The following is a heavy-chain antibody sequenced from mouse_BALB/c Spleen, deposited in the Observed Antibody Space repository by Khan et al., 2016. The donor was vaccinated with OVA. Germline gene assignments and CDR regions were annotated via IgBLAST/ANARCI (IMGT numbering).Heavy chain of an antibody. V-gene: IGHV1S135*01. D-gene: IGHD3-1*01. J-gene: IGHJ4*01. CDR1: GYSFTTYY. CDR3: ARGGLGLRAYAMDY. CDR2: IDPFNGGP. Sequence: VQLQQSGPELMKPGASVKISCKASGYSFTTYYIHWVKQSHGKSLEWIGYIDPFNGGPSYNQKFKGKATLTLDKSSSTAYMHLISLTSEDSAGYYCARGGLGLRAYAMDYWGQGTSVTVSS.